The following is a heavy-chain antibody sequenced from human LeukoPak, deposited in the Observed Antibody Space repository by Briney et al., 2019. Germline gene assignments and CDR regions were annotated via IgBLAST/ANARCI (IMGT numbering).Heavy chain of an antibody. CDR1: GGSISSGGYY. D-gene: IGHD3-3*01. V-gene: IGHV4-31*03. CDR2: IYYSGST. Sequence: SETLSLTCTVSGGSISSGGYYWSWIRQHPGKGLEWIGYIYYSGSTYYNPSLKSRVTISVDTSKNQFSLKLSSVTAADTAVYYCAREYDFWSGSALGYWGQGTLVTVSS. J-gene: IGHJ4*02. CDR3: AREYDFWSGSALGY.